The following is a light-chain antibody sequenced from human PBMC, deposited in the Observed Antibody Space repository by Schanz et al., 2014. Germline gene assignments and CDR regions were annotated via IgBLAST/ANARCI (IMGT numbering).Light chain of an antibody. CDR1: SSDVGGYNY. CDR2: EVS. Sequence: QSALTQPASVSGSPGQSVTISCTGTSSDVGGYNYVSWYQQYPGKAPKLMIYEVSKRPSGVPDRFSGSKSGNTASLTISGLQAEDEADYYCSSYTSSSTRVFGGGTKLTVL. CDR3: SSYTSSSTRV. V-gene: IGLV2-14*01. J-gene: IGLJ3*02.